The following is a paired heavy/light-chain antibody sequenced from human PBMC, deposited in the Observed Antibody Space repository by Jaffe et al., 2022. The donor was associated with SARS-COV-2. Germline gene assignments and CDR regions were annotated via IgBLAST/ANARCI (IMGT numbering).Heavy chain of an antibody. J-gene: IGHJ4*02. CDR2: ISWNSGSI. V-gene: IGHV3-9*01. CDR1: GFTFDDYA. CDR3: AKGTITIFGVVIIDYFDY. D-gene: IGHD3-3*01. Sequence: EVQLVESGGGLVQPGRSLRLSCAASGFTFDDYAMHWVRQAPGKGLEWVSGISWNSGSIGYADSVKGRFTISRDNAKNSLYLQMNSLRAEDTALYYCAKGTITIFGVVIIDYFDYWGQGTLVTVSS.
Light chain of an antibody. V-gene: IGKV3-11*01. CDR2: DAS. CDR1: QSVSSY. Sequence: EIVLTQSPATLSLSPGERATLSCRASQSVSSYLAWYQQKPGQAPRLLIYDASNRATGIPARFSGSGSGTDFTLTISSLEPEDFAVYYCQQRSNWPVTFGQGTRLEIK. CDR3: QQRSNWPVT. J-gene: IGKJ5*01.